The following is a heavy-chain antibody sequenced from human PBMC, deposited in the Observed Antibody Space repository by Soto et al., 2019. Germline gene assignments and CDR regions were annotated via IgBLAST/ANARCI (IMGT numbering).Heavy chain of an antibody. CDR1: GVSISSYY. CDR3: ARHSGMKWLRGQFDY. V-gene: IGHV4-59*08. J-gene: IGHJ4*02. CDR2: IYYSGST. D-gene: IGHD5-12*01. Sequence: SETLSLTCTVSGVSISSYYWSWIRQPPGKGLEWIGYIYYSGSTNYNPSLKSRVTISVDTSKNQFSLKLSSVTAADTAVYYCARHSGMKWLRGQFDYWGQGTLVTVSS.